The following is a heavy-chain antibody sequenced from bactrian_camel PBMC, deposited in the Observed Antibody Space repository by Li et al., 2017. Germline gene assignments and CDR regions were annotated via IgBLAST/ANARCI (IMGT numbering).Heavy chain of an antibody. J-gene: IGHJ4*01. V-gene: IGHV3S53*01. CDR2: IDLRGRP. CDR3: AAEGPRVISGGDQCFPAAPDYEY. D-gene: IGHD1*01. CDR1: GCTYFRNTC. Sequence: VQLVESGGGAVQPGGSLRLSCTDSGCTYFRNTCMGWFRQRPGKEREGVAIIDLRGRPVYADSVKGRFTISKDNARTTLNLQMNSLKPEDTAMYYCAAEGPRVISGGDQCFPAAPDYEYWGQGTQVTVS.